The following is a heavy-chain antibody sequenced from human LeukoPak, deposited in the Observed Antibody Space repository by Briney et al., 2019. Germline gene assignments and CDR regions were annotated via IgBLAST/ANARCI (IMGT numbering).Heavy chain of an antibody. CDR3: ARARPGGSYYMDV. D-gene: IGHD1-26*01. V-gene: IGHV4-34*01. CDR1: GGSFSGYY. J-gene: IGHJ6*03. Sequence: SETLSLTCTVSGGSFSGYYWSWIRQPPGKGLEWIGEINHSGSTNYNPSLKSRATISVDTSKNQFSLKLSSVTAADTAVYYCARARPGGSYYMDVWGKGTTATVSS. CDR2: INHSGST.